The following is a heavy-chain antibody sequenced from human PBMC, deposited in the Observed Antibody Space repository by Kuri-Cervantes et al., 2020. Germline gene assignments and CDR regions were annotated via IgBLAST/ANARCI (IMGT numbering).Heavy chain of an antibody. V-gene: IGHV3-23*01. J-gene: IGHJ2*01. CDR2: VTGSGDRT. CDR1: GFTFRDSA. Sequence: GGSLRLSCAVSGFTFRDSAMSWVRQAPGKGLEWVSTVTGSGDRTFYADSVKGRFSISRDNSKNMLYVQMDSLRGDDTAVYYCAKGGLRYFDLWGRGTLVTVSS. CDR3: AKGGLRYFDL. D-gene: IGHD4-17*01.